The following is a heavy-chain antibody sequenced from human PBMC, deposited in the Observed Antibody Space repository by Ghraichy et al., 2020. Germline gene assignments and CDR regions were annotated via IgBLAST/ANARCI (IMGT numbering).Heavy chain of an antibody. V-gene: IGHV3-72*01. CDR2: SRNKANNYVT. J-gene: IGHJ3*01. CDR3: SREGDYLAFDV. CDR1: GFTSSGHY. Sequence: GGSLRLSCAASGFTSSGHYMDWVRQAPGKGLEWVGRSRNKANNYVTEYAASVRDRFTITRDESTSSMDLQMKSLKTEDTALYFCSREGDYLAFDVWGQGSMVTVSS. D-gene: IGHD4-17*01.